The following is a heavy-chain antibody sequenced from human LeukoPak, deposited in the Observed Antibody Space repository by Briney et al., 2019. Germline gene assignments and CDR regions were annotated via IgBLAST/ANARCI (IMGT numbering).Heavy chain of an antibody. J-gene: IGHJ4*02. CDR1: GFTVSSNY. V-gene: IGHV3-23*01. D-gene: IGHD3-9*01. CDR3: AKDRYYDILTGYNDY. Sequence: GGSLRLSCAASGFTVSSNYMTWVRQAPGEGLEWVSAISGSGANTYYADSVKGRFAAPRDNSKNTLYLQMNSLRAEDTAVYYCAKDRYYDILTGYNDYWGQGTLVTVSS. CDR2: ISGSGANT.